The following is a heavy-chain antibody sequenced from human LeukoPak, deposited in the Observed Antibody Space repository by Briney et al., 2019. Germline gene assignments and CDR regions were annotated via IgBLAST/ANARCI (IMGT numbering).Heavy chain of an antibody. CDR1: GFTFSTFG. CDR2: ITGSGDST. D-gene: IGHD2-2*01. J-gene: IGHJ6*02. Sequence: GGSLRLSCAASGFTFSTFGMSWVRQAPGKGLEWVSAITGSGDSTYYADSVKGRCTISRDNSKNTLSLQMNSLRADDTAVYYCARYCRSSTCAGYHYGMDVWGQGTTVAVSS. V-gene: IGHV3-23*01. CDR3: ARYCRSSTCAGYHYGMDV.